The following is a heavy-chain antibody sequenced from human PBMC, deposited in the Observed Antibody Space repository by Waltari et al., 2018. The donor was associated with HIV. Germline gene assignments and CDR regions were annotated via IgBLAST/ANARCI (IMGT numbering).Heavy chain of an antibody. J-gene: IGHJ3*02. CDR2: KSDDGSNK. Sequence: QVQLVESGGGVVQPGGSLRISCAASGFIFRTFFLYWVRQAPGKGLEWVAVKSDDGSNKYYADSVKGRFTISRDNSKNTLYLQMNSLRAEDTAVYYCARDSEYLTTVTTDAFDIWGQGTMVTVSS. V-gene: IGHV3-30-3*01. CDR3: ARDSEYLTTVTTDAFDI. D-gene: IGHD4-17*01. CDR1: GFIFRTFF.